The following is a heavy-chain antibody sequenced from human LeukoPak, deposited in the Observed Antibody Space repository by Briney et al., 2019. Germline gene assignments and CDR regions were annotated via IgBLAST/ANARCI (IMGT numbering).Heavy chain of an antibody. D-gene: IGHD2-21*02. J-gene: IGHJ4*02. CDR1: GGSISTYH. Sequence: PSETLSLTCTVSGGSISTYHWSWIRQPPGKGLEWIGYIYYSGGTSYSPSLKSRLTISVDTSKNQFSLKLSSVTAADTAVYYCARETYCGGDCYSGFDYWGQGTLVTVSS. V-gene: IGHV4-59*01. CDR3: ARETYCGGDCYSGFDY. CDR2: IYYSGGT.